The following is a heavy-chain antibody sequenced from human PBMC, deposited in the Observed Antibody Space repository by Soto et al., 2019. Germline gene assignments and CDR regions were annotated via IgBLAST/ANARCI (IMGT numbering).Heavy chain of an antibody. V-gene: IGHV1-18*01. J-gene: IGHJ4*02. CDR3: ARVGYCSGGSCYLYFDY. CDR1: GDTFTSYG. D-gene: IGHD2-15*01. CDR2: ISAYSGNT. Sequence: GASVKVSCKASGDTFTSYGISWVRQAPGQGLEWMGWISAYSGNTNSAQKFQGRVTMTTDTSTSTAYMELRSLTSDDTAVYYCARVGYCSGGSCYLYFDYWGKGTLVPVSS.